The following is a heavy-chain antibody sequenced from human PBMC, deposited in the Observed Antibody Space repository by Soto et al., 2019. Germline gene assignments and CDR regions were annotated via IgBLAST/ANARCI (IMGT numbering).Heavy chain of an antibody. CDR2: ISYDGSND. Sequence: VQLVESGGGVVQPGRSLRLSCAASGVSFSGYAMHWVRQAPGKGLEWVAFISYDGSNDYYADFVKGRFAISRDDSKNTLHLQMNSLRAEDTSVYYCAKERTGYYIENWGQGTLVTVSS. CDR3: AKERTGYYIEN. D-gene: IGHD3-9*01. J-gene: IGHJ4*02. V-gene: IGHV3-30*18. CDR1: GVSFSGYA.